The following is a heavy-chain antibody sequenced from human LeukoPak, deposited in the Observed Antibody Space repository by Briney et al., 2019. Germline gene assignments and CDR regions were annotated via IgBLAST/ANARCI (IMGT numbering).Heavy chain of an antibody. Sequence: GASRKVSCKASGYTFTGYYMHWVRQAPGQGLEWMGWINPNSGGTNYAQKFQGRVTMIRDTSISTAYMELSRLRSDDTTVYYCASITYYYASSGYYKDYWGQGTLVTVSS. CDR2: INPNSGGT. J-gene: IGHJ4*02. V-gene: IGHV1-2*02. CDR3: ASITYYYASSGYYKDY. D-gene: IGHD3-22*01. CDR1: GYTFTGYY.